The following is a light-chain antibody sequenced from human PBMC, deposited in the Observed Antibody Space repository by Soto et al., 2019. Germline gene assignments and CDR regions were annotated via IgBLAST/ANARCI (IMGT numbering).Light chain of an antibody. V-gene: IGKV1-5*03. Sequence: DIQMTQSPSTLSACVGQSVTITFRSIQSISTWLAWYQQKPGKAPKLLIYKASNLEVGVPLRFSGSGSETEFTLTINSLQTDDFATYSCQEYNTYSWTFGKGTNVDIK. CDR3: QEYNTYSWT. CDR1: QSISTW. CDR2: KAS. J-gene: IGKJ1*01.